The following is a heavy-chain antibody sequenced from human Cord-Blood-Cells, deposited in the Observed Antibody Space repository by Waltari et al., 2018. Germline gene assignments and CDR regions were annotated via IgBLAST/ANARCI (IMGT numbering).Heavy chain of an antibody. CDR3: ARRSNYYDSSGYYFDY. J-gene: IGHJ4*02. D-gene: IGHD3-22*01. V-gene: IGHV1-69*01. Sequence: QVQLVQSGAEVKKPGSSVKVSCKASGGTFSRYAISWVRTAPGQGLEWMGGIIPIFGTANYAQKFQGRVTITADESTSTAYMELSSLRSEDTAVYYCARRSNYYDSSGYYFDYWGQGTLVTVSS. CDR1: GGTFSRYA. CDR2: IIPIFGTA.